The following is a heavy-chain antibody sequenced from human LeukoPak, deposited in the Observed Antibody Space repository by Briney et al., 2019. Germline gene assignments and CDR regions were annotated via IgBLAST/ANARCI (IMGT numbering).Heavy chain of an antibody. CDR3: ARGGSGAPYYSYYMDV. CDR1: GFTFSSYA. J-gene: IGHJ6*03. V-gene: IGHV3-23*01. CDR2: ISGSGGST. Sequence: GGSLRLSYAASGFTFSSYAMSWVRQAPGKGLEGVSGISGSGGSTYYADFVKGRFTISRDSSKNTLYLQMNSLRAEDTAIYYCARGGSGAPYYSYYMDVWGKGTTVTVSS. D-gene: IGHD3-10*01.